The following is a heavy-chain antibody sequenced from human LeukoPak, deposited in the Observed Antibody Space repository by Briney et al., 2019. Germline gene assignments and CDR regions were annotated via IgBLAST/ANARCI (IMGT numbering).Heavy chain of an antibody. J-gene: IGHJ6*02. D-gene: IGHD6-19*01. V-gene: IGHV3-9*01. CDR3: AKDYSSGWYSRNYYYYYYGMDV. CDR2: ISWNSGSI. Sequence: GGSLRLSCAASGFTFDDYAMHWVRQAPGKGLEWVSGISWNSGSIGYADSVKGRFTISRDNAKNSLYLQMNSLRAEDTALYYCAKDYSSGWYSRNYYYYYYGMDVWGQGTTVTVSS. CDR1: GFTFDDYA.